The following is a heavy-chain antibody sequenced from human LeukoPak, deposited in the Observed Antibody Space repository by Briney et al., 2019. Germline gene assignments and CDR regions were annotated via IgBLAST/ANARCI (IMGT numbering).Heavy chain of an antibody. J-gene: IGHJ5*02. CDR1: GGSISGYY. D-gene: IGHD4/OR15-4a*01. V-gene: IGHV4-4*09. Sequence: SETLSLTCTVSGGSISGYYWSWIWQPPGKGLEWIGYIYTSGSTNYNPSLKSRVTISVDTSKNQLSLKLSSVTAADTAVYYCARTMVVNTWFDPWGQGTLVTVSS. CDR3: ARTMVVNTWFDP. CDR2: IYTSGST.